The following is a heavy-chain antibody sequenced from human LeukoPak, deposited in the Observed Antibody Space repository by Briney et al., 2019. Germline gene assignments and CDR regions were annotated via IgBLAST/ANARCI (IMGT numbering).Heavy chain of an antibody. CDR1: GGSISSYY. CDR2: IYYSWST. D-gene: IGHD3-16*01. Sequence: TSETLSLTCTVSGGSISSYYWSWIRQPPGKGLEWIGDIYYSWSTNYNPSLKSRVTISVDTSKNQFSLKLSSVTAADTAVYYCARQWGYFDYWGQGTLVTVSS. J-gene: IGHJ4*02. V-gene: IGHV4-59*08. CDR3: ARQWGYFDY.